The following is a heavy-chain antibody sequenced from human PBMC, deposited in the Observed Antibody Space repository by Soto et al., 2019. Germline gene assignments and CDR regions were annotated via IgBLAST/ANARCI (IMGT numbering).Heavy chain of an antibody. Sequence: ASVKVSCKASGYTFTSYGISWVRQAPGQVLEWMGWISAYNGNTNYAQKLQGRVTMTTDTSTSTAYMELRSLRSDDTAVYYCARDGGSTIFGVVINYYYYGMDVWGQGTTVTVSS. CDR3: ARDGGSTIFGVVINYYYYGMDV. D-gene: IGHD3-3*01. J-gene: IGHJ6*02. CDR2: ISAYNGNT. V-gene: IGHV1-18*01. CDR1: GYTFTSYG.